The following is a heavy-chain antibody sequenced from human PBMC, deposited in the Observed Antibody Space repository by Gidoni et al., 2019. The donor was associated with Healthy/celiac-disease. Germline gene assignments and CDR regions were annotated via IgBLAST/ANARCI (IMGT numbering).Heavy chain of an antibody. CDR1: GFTFSSYA. CDR2: ISGSGGST. CDR3: AKDVNYYDTSDYYIPDAFDI. D-gene: IGHD3-22*01. Sequence: EAHLLASGGGLVQPGGSLRLSCAASGFTFSSYAMSWVRQAPGKGLEWVSVISGSGGSTYYADSVKGRFTISRDSSKNTLYLQMNSLRAEDTAVYYCAKDVNYYDTSDYYIPDAFDIWGQGTMVTVSS. V-gene: IGHV3-23*01. J-gene: IGHJ3*02.